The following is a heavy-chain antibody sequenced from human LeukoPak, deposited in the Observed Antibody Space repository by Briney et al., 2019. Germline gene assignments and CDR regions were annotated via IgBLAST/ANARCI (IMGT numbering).Heavy chain of an antibody. Sequence: PGGSLRLSCAASGFTFSSYWMSWVRQAPWQGLEWVAKIKQDGSEKYYVDSVKGRFTISRDNAKNSLYLQMNSLRAEDTAVYYCARDPGWDCSGGSYYLDYWGQGTLVTVSS. J-gene: IGHJ4*02. D-gene: IGHD2-15*01. V-gene: IGHV3-7*04. CDR1: GFTFSSYW. CDR2: IKQDGSEK. CDR3: ARDPGWDCSGGSYYLDY.